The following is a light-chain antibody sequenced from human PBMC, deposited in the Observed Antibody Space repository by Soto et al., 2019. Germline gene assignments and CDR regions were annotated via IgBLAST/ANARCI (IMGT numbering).Light chain of an antibody. Sequence: DIQMTQPSTLSASVGDRVTLHCWASQSISTYLAWYQQKPGKAPKVLIYHASNLESGVPSRFSGGGSGTEFTLTISSLQPDDFATYYCQQYYMYSYTFGQGTKLDIK. CDR2: HAS. V-gene: IGKV1-5*01. CDR1: QSISTY. CDR3: QQYYMYSYT. J-gene: IGKJ2*01.